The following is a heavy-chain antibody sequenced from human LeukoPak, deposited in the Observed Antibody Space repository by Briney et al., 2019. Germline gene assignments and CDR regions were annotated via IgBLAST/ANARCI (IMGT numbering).Heavy chain of an antibody. V-gene: IGHV4-59*01. D-gene: IGHD6-13*01. CDR1: GGSISSYY. CDR3: AIGSSWYGY. CDR2: IYYSGST. J-gene: IGHJ4*02. Sequence: SGTLSLTCTVSGGSISSYYWSWIRQSPGKGLEWIGYIYYSGSTNYNPSLKSRVTMSVDTSKNQFSLKLNSVTAADTAVYYCAIGSSWYGYWGQGTLVTVSS.